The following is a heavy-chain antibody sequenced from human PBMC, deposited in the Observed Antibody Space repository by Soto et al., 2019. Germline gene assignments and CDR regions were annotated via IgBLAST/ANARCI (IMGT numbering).Heavy chain of an antibody. CDR1: GGSISSYY. J-gene: IGHJ3*02. Sequence: QVQLQESGPGLVKPSETLSLTCSVSGGSISSYYWSWIRQPPGKGLEWIGYIYNSGSTNNNPSLKSRVTIAVNTSKNQFSLRLSSVTASDTAVYYCARDPLLRGRSGAFDIWGQGRMVTVSS. CDR2: IYNSGST. CDR3: ARDPLLRGRSGAFDI. V-gene: IGHV4-59*01.